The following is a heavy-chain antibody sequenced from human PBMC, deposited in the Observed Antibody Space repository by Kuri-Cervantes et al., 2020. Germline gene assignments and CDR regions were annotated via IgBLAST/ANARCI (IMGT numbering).Heavy chain of an antibody. CDR1: GFTVSSNY. CDR2: IYSGGST. CDR3: ARDAASMVRGVILYYYGMDV. V-gene: IGHV3-53*01. Sequence: GESLKISCAASGFTVSSNYMSWVRQAPGKGLEWVSVIYSGGSTYYADSVKGRFTISRDNSKNTLYLQMNSLRAEDTAVYYCARDAASMVRGVILYYYGMDVWGQGTTVTVSS. D-gene: IGHD3-10*01. J-gene: IGHJ6*02.